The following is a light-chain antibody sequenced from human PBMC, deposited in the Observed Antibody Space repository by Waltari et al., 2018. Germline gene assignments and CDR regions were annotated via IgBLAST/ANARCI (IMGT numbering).Light chain of an antibody. Sequence: EIIFTPSPVTLSLSPGDRSTRSCRATQSICTYLAGYQQKTGQAPKLPIDDASNRATGIPTRFSGSGSGTDFTLTISSLEPEDFAVYHCQQGTTWLFGPGTKVEIK. CDR2: DAS. V-gene: IGKV3-11*01. CDR1: QSICTY. CDR3: QQGTTWL. J-gene: IGKJ3*01.